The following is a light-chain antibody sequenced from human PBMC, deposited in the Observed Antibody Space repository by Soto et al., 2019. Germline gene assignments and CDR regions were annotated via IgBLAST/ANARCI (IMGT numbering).Light chain of an antibody. Sequence: QSVLTQPPSVSGAPGQRVTISCTGSSSNIGAGFPVHWYQQLPGTAPKLLIYGNNNRPPGVPDRFSGSESGTSVSLAITGLQAEDEADYYCQSYDSSLSGAVFGGGTQLTVL. CDR2: GNN. CDR3: QSYDSSLSGAV. V-gene: IGLV1-40*01. CDR1: SSNIGAGFP. J-gene: IGLJ2*01.